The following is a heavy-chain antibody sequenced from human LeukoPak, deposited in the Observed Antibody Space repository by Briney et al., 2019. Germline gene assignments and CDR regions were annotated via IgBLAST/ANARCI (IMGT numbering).Heavy chain of an antibody. CDR3: ARGHYAMDV. Sequence: PGRSLRLSCAASGFTFSSYGMHWVRQAPGKGLEWVAVIWYDGSNKYYAGSVKGRFTISRDNSKNTLYLQMNSLRAEDTAVYYCARGHYAMDVWGQGIMVIVSS. V-gene: IGHV3-33*01. J-gene: IGHJ6*02. CDR2: IWYDGSNK. CDR1: GFTFSSYG.